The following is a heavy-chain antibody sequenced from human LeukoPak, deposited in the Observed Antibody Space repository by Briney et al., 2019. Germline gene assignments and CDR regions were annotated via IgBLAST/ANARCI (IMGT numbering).Heavy chain of an antibody. Sequence: PSESLSLACAVYGYSLSSGYYWGWIRQPPGKGLEWIGSLYHSGRTYYNPSLKSRVTISVDTSKSQFALKLSSVTAADTAVYYCARHRPRITICGVVIPGDQFTYYFDYWGQGTLVTVSS. CDR1: GYSLSSGYY. CDR2: LYHSGRT. D-gene: IGHD3-3*01. J-gene: IGHJ4*02. CDR3: ARHRPRITICGVVIPGDQFTYYFDY. V-gene: IGHV4-38-2*01.